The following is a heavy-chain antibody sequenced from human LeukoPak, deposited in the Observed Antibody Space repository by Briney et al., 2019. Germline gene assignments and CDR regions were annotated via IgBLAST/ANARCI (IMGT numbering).Heavy chain of an antibody. CDR3: AREXGSYDAFDI. CDR2: ISGSGGST. J-gene: IGHJ3*02. CDR1: GFTFSSYA. V-gene: IGHV3-23*01. Sequence: SGGSLRLSCAASGFTFSSYAMSWVRQAPGKGLEWVSAISGSGGSTYYADSVKGRFTISRDNSKNTLYLQMNSLRAEDTAVYYCAREXGSYDAFDIWGQGTMVTVSX.